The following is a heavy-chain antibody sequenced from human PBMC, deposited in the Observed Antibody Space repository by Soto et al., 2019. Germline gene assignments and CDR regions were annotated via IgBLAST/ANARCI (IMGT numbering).Heavy chain of an antibody. V-gene: IGHV1-46*03. CDR3: ARAPSGWYWYFDL. CDR1: GYTFTSYY. CDR2: INPSGVST. Sequence: QVQLVQSGAEVKKPGASVTVSCKASGYTFTSYYMHWVRQAPGQGLEWMGIINPSGVSTSYAQEFQVRVTMTRDTSTSPVYMALSSLRSEDKAVYYCARAPSGWYWYFDLWGRGPLVTVSS. J-gene: IGHJ2*01. D-gene: IGHD6-19*01.